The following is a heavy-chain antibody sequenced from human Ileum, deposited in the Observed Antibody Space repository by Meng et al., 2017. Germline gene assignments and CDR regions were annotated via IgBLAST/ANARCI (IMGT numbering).Heavy chain of an antibody. V-gene: IGHV4-30-4*01. D-gene: IGHD2-15*01. CDR2: IYYSGST. CDR3: ARDRGGSYYFDY. J-gene: IGHJ4*02. Sequence: QVLLQESGPGLVKSSQTLSLTCTVSGGSISIGDYYGSWVRQPPGKGLEWIGYIYYSGSTYYNPSLKSRAIMSVDTSKNHFSLKLSSVTAADTAVYYCARDRGGSYYFDYWGQGTLVTVSS. CDR1: GGSISIGDYY.